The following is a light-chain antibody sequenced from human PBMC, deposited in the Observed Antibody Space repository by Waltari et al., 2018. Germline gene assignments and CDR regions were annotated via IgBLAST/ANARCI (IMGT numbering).Light chain of an antibody. Sequence: DIVLTPSPATLSCPPGERATLSCRASQSVANYLAWYQQKPGQAPRLLIYDVSNRATDIPARFSGSGFATDFTLTISDLKPEDIAVYYCQQRNKWPVTFGGGTKVEIK. CDR1: QSVANY. V-gene: IGKV3-11*01. J-gene: IGKJ4*01. CDR2: DVS. CDR3: QQRNKWPVT.